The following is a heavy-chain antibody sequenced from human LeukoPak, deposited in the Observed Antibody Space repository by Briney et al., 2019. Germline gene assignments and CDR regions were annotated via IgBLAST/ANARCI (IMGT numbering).Heavy chain of an antibody. Sequence: PGRSLRLSCAASGFTFSSYAMHWVRQAPGKGLEWVAVISYDGSNKYYADSVKGRFTISRDNSKNTLYLQMNRLRAEDTAVYYCARVSEPHLWFGELDYYYYGMDVWGQGTLVTVSS. V-gene: IGHV3-30*04. CDR3: ARVSEPHLWFGELDYYYYGMDV. CDR2: ISYDGSNK. D-gene: IGHD3-10*01. CDR1: GFTFSSYA. J-gene: IGHJ6*02.